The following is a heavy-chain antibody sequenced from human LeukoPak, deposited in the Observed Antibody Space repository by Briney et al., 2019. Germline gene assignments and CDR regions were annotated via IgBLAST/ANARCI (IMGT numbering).Heavy chain of an antibody. CDR1: GCTFDDYA. CDR2: ISWDGGST. CDR3: ARGGPGTGLDY. V-gene: IGHV3-43D*03. Sequence: GGSLRLSCAASGCTFDDYAMHWVRQAPGKGLEWVSLISWDGGSTYYADSVKGRFTISRDNAKNTLYLQMNSLRTEDTPVYYCARGGPGTGLDYWGPGTLVTVST. D-gene: IGHD1-1*01. J-gene: IGHJ4*02.